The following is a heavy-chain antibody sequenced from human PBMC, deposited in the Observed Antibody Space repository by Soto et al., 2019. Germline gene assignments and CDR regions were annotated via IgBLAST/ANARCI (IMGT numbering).Heavy chain of an antibody. Sequence: ASVKVSCKASGYTFTSYAMHWVRQAPGQRLEWMGWINAGNGNTKYSQKFQGRVTITRDTSASTAYMELSSLRSEDTAVYYCARVLRGSGELSPFNYWGQGTLVTAPQ. V-gene: IGHV1-3*01. CDR3: ARVLRGSGELSPFNY. CDR2: INAGNGNT. CDR1: GYTFTSYA. J-gene: IGHJ4*02. D-gene: IGHD3-16*02.